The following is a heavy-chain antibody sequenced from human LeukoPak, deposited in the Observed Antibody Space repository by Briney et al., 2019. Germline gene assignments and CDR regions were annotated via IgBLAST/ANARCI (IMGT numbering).Heavy chain of an antibody. CDR2: ISYDGSNK. CDR1: GFTFSSYA. J-gene: IGHJ4*02. V-gene: IGHV3-30*04. Sequence: GRSLRLSCAASGFTFSSYAMHWVRQAPGKGLEWVAVISYDGSNKKYADSVKGRFTISRDNSKNTLYLQMNTLRADDTAVYYCAKDHGSSDWYYFDYWGQGTLVTVSS. CDR3: AKDHGSSDWYYFDY. D-gene: IGHD6-13*01.